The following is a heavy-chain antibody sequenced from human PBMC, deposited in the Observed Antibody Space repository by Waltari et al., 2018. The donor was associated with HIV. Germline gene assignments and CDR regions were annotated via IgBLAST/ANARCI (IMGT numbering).Heavy chain of an antibody. V-gene: IGHV4-34*01. CDR1: GGSFSGSY. J-gene: IGHJ6*02. CDR2: IHHSGST. CDR3: ARARLVSRGQYCSTTSCLPHYYYYYGMDV. D-gene: IGHD2-2*01. Sequence: QVQLRQWGAGLLKPSETLSLTCAVYGGSFSGSYWSWIRQPPGRGLGWIGEIHHSGSTNYNPSLKSRVTISVDTSKNQFSLKLTSVTAADTAVFYCARARLVSRGQYCSTTSCLPHYYYYYGMDVWGQGTTVTVSS.